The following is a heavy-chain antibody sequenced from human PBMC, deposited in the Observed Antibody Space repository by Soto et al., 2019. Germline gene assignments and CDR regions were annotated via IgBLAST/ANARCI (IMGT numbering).Heavy chain of an antibody. Sequence: TGGSLRLSCAASGFTFSSYPMSWVRQAPGKGLEWVSAITAGDGSTYYADSVKSRFTISRDNSKNTLYLQMNSLRAEDTAVYYCASLYGNRNHDYWGQGTLVTVSS. CDR2: ITAGDGST. V-gene: IGHV3-23*01. D-gene: IGHD4-17*01. CDR3: ASLYGNRNHDY. CDR1: GFTFSSYP. J-gene: IGHJ4*02.